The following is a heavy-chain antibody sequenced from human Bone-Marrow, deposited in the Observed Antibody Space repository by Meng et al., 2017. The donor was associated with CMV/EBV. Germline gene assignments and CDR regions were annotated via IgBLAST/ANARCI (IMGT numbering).Heavy chain of an antibody. CDR1: GYL. D-gene: IGHD6-13*01. CDR2: INHSGST. J-gene: IGHJ4*02. CDR3: ARGLGYEGQQLVLAGFDY. Sequence: GYLWSWIRHHPGKGLEWIGEINHSGSTNYNPSLKSRVTISVDTSKNQFSLKLSSVTAADTAVYYCARGLGYEGQQLVLAGFDYWGQGTLVTVSS. V-gene: IGHV4-34*01.